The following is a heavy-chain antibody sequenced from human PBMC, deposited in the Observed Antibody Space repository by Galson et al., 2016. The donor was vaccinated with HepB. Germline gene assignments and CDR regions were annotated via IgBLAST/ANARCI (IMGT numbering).Heavy chain of an antibody. J-gene: IGHJ6*02. Sequence: LRLSCAAYGFTFSSYGMHWVRQAPGKGLEWVAVISYDGSDKYYADSVKGRFTISRDNSKNTLYLQMSSLRAEDTAVYYCAKDVWRGSGTDYYGMDVWGQGTTVTVS. CDR2: ISYDGSDK. V-gene: IGHV3-30*18. CDR3: AKDVWRGSGTDYYGMDV. D-gene: IGHD1-1*01. CDR1: GFTFSSYG.